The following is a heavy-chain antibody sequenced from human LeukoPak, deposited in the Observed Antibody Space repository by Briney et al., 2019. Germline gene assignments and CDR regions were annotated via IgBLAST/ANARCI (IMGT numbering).Heavy chain of an antibody. V-gene: IGHV3-23*01. CDR1: GFTVSSNY. CDR3: AKASAPYSSGWSAFDI. D-gene: IGHD6-19*01. Sequence: PGGSLRLSCAASGFTVSSNYMSWVRQAPGKGLEWVSAISVSGGNTQYADSVKGRFTISRDNSKNTLFLQMDSLRAEDTAVYYCAKASAPYSSGWSAFDIWGQGTMVTVSS. J-gene: IGHJ3*02. CDR2: ISVSGGNT.